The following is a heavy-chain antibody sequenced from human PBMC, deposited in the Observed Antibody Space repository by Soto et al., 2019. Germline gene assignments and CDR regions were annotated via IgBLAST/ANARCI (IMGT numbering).Heavy chain of an antibody. CDR1: GYTFTSYG. V-gene: IGHV1-18*01. CDR3: ARHNSQWPNWFDP. D-gene: IGHD6-19*01. Sequence: QVQQVQSGAEVKRPGASAKVSCKASGYTFTSYGISWVRQAPGQGLEGMGWISAYDGNTNYAQKFQGRVTMTTDTSTSTAYMELRSLRSDDTAVYYCARHNSQWPNWFDPWGQGTLVTVSS. CDR2: ISAYDGNT. J-gene: IGHJ5*02.